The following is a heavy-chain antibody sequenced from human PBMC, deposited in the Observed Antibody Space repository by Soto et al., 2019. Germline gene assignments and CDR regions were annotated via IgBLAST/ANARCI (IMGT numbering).Heavy chain of an antibody. J-gene: IGHJ6*02. V-gene: IGHV1-2*04. CDR3: ASSGHGSHPLFSGMDV. CDR1: GYTFTGYY. Sequence: GASVKVSCKASGYTFTGYYMHWVRQAPGQGLEWMGWINPNSGGTNYAQKFQGWVTMTRDTSISTAYMELSRLRSDDTAVYYCASSGHGSHPLFSGMDVWGQGTTVTVSS. D-gene: IGHD1-26*01. CDR2: INPNSGGT.